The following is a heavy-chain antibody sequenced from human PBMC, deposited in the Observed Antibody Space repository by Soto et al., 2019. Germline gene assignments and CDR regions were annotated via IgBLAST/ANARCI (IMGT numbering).Heavy chain of an antibody. V-gene: IGHV3-23*01. CDR2: ISGSGGST. J-gene: IGHJ4*02. CDR3: TTGYCSTDVCSKYYLDH. D-gene: IGHD2-8*01. CDR1: GFTFSSYA. Sequence: GSLRLSCAASGFTFSSYAMSWVRQAPGKGLEWVSAISGSGGSTYYADSVKGRFTISRDNSKNTLYLQMNSLKTEDTAVYYCTTGYCSTDVCSKYYLDHWGQGTLVTVSS.